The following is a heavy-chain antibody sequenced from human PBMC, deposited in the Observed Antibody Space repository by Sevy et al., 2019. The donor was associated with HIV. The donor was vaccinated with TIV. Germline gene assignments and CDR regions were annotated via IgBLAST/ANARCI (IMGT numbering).Heavy chain of an antibody. CDR1: GFTFSSYA. D-gene: IGHD5-18*01. CDR2: ISYDGSNK. CDR3: ARGATAMVTDFDY. V-gene: IGHV3-30-3*01. Sequence: GGSLRLSCAASGFTFSSYAMHWVRQAPGKGLEWVAVISYDGSNKYYADSVKGRFTISRYNFKNTMYLQMNSLRAEDTAVYYCARGATAMVTDFDYWGQGTLVTVSS. J-gene: IGHJ4*02.